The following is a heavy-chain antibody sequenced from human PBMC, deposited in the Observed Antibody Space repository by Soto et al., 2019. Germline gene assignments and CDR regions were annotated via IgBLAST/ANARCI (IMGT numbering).Heavy chain of an antibody. CDR2: ISYDGSNK. CDR1: GFTFSSYA. J-gene: IGHJ6*02. CDR3: ARGEAVQSFNYYYYGMDV. D-gene: IGHD4-4*01. V-gene: IGHV3-30-3*01. Sequence: QVQLVESGGGVVQPGRSLRLSCAASGFTFSSYAMHWVRQAPGKGLEWVAVISYDGSNKYYADSVTGRFTISRDNSKTTLYLQMNSLRGEDTAVYYCARGEAVQSFNYYYYGMDVWGQGTTVTVSS.